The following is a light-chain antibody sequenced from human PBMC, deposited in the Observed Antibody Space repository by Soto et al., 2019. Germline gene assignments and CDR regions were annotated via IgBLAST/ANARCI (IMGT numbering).Light chain of an antibody. CDR3: QQLNSYPIT. V-gene: IGKV4-1*01. CDR1: PSVLYSSNNKNY. Sequence: DIVMTQSPDSLAVSLGERATINCKSSPSVLYSSNNKNYLAWYQQKPGQPPKLLIYWASTRESGVPDRFSGSGSGTEFTLTISSLQPEDFATYYCQQLNSYPITFGQGTRLEIK. J-gene: IGKJ5*01. CDR2: WAS.